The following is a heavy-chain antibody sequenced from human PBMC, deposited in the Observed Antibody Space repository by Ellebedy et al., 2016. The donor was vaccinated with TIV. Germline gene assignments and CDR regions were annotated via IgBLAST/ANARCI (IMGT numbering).Heavy chain of an antibody. Sequence: GESLKISCAASGFTLRSYWMHWVRQVPGKGLVWVSRIDNDGRTTNYADSVKGRFSISRDNAENTVYLQMSSLRDEDTAVYYCVRDFVGFQYGLDLWGRGTTVIVSS. J-gene: IGHJ6*01. CDR1: GFTLRSYW. V-gene: IGHV3-74*01. CDR2: IDNDGRTT. CDR3: VRDFVGFQYGLDL. D-gene: IGHD3-10*01.